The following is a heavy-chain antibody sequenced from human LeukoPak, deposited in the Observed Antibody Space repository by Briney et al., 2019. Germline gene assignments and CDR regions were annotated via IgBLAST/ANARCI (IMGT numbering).Heavy chain of an antibody. D-gene: IGHD4-17*01. CDR3: ASTTVTPEGQEDDY. J-gene: IGHJ4*02. CDR2: ISSSGSTI. V-gene: IGHV3-11*04. Sequence: PGGSLRLSCAAPGFTFSDYHMSWIRQAPGKGLEWVSSISSSGSTIYYADSLKGRFTISRDNAKNSLYLQMNSLRAEDTAVYYCASTTVTPEGQEDDYWGQGTLVTVSS. CDR1: GFTFSDYH.